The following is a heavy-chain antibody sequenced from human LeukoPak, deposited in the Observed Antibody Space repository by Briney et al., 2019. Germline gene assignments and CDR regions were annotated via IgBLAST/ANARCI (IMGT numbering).Heavy chain of an antibody. CDR2: INHSGST. J-gene: IGHJ5*02. CDR3: ASSDYDSSDWFDP. V-gene: IGHV4-34*01. Sequence: SETLSLTCAVYGGSFSGYYWSWIRQPPGKGLEWIGEINHSGSTNYNPSLKSRVTISVDTSKNQFSLKLSSVTAADTAVYYCASSDYDSSDWFDPWGQGTLVTVSS. D-gene: IGHD3-22*01. CDR1: GGSFSGYY.